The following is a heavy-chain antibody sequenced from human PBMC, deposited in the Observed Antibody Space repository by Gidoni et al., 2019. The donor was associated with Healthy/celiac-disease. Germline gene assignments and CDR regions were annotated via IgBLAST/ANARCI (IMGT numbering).Heavy chain of an antibody. J-gene: IGHJ5*02. D-gene: IGHD4-17*01. CDR3: ARASATVTTWWFDP. CDR2: IYTSGST. CDR1: GGSISSYY. V-gene: IGHV4-4*07. Sequence: QVQLQESGPGLVKPSETLSLTCTVSGGSISSYYWSWIRQPAGKGLAWIGRIYTSGSTNYNPSLKSRVTMSVDTSKNQFSLKLSSVTAADTAVYYCARASATVTTWWFDPWGQGTLVTVSS.